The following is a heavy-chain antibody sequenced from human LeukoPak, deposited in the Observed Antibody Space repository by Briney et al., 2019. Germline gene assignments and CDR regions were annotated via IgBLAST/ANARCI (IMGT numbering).Heavy chain of an antibody. J-gene: IGHJ6*02. Sequence: GASVKVSCKASGYTFTGYYMHWVRQAPGQGLEWMGRINPNSGGTNYAQKFQGRVTMTRDTSISTAYMELSRLRSDDTAVYYCARDRQDVVVPAAFGGYYGMDVWGQGTTVTVSS. CDR1: GYTFTGYY. CDR3: ARDRQDVVVPAAFGGYYGMDV. D-gene: IGHD2-2*01. CDR2: INPNSGGT. V-gene: IGHV1-2*06.